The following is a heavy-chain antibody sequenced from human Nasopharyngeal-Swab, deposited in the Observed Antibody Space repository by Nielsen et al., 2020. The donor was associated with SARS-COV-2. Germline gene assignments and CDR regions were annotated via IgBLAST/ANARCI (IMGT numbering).Heavy chain of an antibody. Sequence: ASVKVSCKASGYTFTSNAMNWVRQAPGQGLEWMGWINTNTGNPTYAQGFTGRFVFSLDTSVSTAYLQISSLKAEDTAVYYCARVKRSITIFGVVIEYYFDYWGQGTLVTVSS. J-gene: IGHJ4*02. CDR1: GYTFTSNA. V-gene: IGHV7-4-1*02. D-gene: IGHD3-3*01. CDR2: INTNTGNP. CDR3: ARVKRSITIFGVVIEYYFDY.